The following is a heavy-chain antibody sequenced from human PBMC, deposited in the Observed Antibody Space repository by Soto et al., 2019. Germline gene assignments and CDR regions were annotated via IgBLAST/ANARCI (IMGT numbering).Heavy chain of an antibody. V-gene: IGHV3-48*02. CDR2: ISSSSSTI. CDR3: ARGGYSYGYHPNPMDV. CDR1: GFTFSSYS. D-gene: IGHD5-18*01. Sequence: GGSLRLSCAASGFTFSSYSMNWVRQALGKGLEWVSYISSSSSTIYYADSVKGRFTISRDNAKKSLYLQMNSLRDEDTAVYYCARGGYSYGYHPNPMDVWGQGTTVTVSS. J-gene: IGHJ6*02.